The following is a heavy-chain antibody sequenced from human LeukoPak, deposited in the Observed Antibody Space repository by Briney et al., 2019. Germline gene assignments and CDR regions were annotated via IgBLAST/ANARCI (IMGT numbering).Heavy chain of an antibody. CDR3: ARHLYDSSGYYWFRPGSDAFDI. CDR1: GGSICSYY. V-gene: IGHV4-4*09. Sequence: SETLSVSCAVSGGSICSYYWSSIRPPPGEGLGWVGYIYTSGGTNYNPSLKSRVTISVDTSKTQFYLKQSSVTAADTAVYDCARHLYDSSGYYWFRPGSDAFDIWGQGTMVTVSS. CDR2: IYTSGGT. D-gene: IGHD3-22*01. J-gene: IGHJ3*02.